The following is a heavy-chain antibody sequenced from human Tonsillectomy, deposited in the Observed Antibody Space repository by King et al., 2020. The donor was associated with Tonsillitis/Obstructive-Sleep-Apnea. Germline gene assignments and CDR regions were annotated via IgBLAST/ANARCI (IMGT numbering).Heavy chain of an antibody. CDR1: VYTFTNYG. CDR2: VSGYNGNR. D-gene: IGHD1-7*01. CDR3: AIGGFHWNFESFDY. J-gene: IGHJ4*02. Sequence: QVQLVESGAEVKKPGASVKVSCKASVYTFTNYGINWVRQAPGQGLEWMGWVSGYNGNRNYAQNLQGRVTMTTDTSTSTAYMELRSLRSDDTAVYYCAIGGFHWNFESFDYWGQGTLVTVSS. V-gene: IGHV1-18*01.